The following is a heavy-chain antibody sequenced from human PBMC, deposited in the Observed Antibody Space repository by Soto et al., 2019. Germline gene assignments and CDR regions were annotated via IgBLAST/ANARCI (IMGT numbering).Heavy chain of an antibody. D-gene: IGHD4-17*01. V-gene: IGHV4-39*01. Sequence: SETLSLTCTVSGGSISSSSYYWGWIRQPPGKGLEWIGSIYYSGSTYYNPSLKSRVTISVDTSKNQFSLKLSSVTAADTAVYYCARRPPDYGDTFFEYWGQGTLVTVS. CDR3: ARRPPDYGDTFFEY. CDR2: IYYSGST. CDR1: GGSISSSSYY. J-gene: IGHJ4*02.